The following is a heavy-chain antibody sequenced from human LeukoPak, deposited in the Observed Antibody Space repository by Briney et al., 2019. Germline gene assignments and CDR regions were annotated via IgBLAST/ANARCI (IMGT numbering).Heavy chain of an antibody. CDR2: IIPIFGTA. V-gene: IGHV1-69*13. CDR1: GGTFSSYA. Sequence: ASVKVSCKASGGTFSSYAISWVRQAPGQGLEWMGGIIPIFGTANYAQKFQGRVTITADESTSTAYMELSSLRSEDTAVYYCARDIGVVAARSGDSNYYYYYMDVWGKGTTVTISS. J-gene: IGHJ6*03. D-gene: IGHD2-15*01. CDR3: ARDIGVVAARSGDSNYYYYYMDV.